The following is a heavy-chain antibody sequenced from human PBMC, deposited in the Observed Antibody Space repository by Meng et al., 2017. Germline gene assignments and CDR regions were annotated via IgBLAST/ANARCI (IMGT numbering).Heavy chain of an antibody. CDR2: IYHSGST. Sequence: QVPLEESGPWLVKPSGTLSLTCSVSGGSISSSNWWSWVRQPPGKGLEWIGEIYHSGSTNYNPSLKSRVTISVDKSKNQFSLKLSSVTAADTAVYYCARWSIYCSGGSCYSFDYWGQGTLVTVSS. J-gene: IGHJ4*02. D-gene: IGHD2-15*01. CDR1: GGSISSSNW. V-gene: IGHV4-4*02. CDR3: ARWSIYCSGGSCYSFDY.